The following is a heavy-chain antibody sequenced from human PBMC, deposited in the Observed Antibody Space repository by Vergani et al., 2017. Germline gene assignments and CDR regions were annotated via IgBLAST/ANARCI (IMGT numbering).Heavy chain of an antibody. J-gene: IGHJ6*02. CDR3: ATPLSLNTGGMEV. CDR2: VDPEDGET. V-gene: IGHV1-69-2*01. CDR1: GYTFTDHY. D-gene: IGHD3-16*02. Sequence: EVQLVQSGAEVKKPGATMKISCKVSGYTFTDHYMHWVKQAPGKGLEWMGLVDPEDGETIYAEKFKGRVTIAAVTSTDTAHLELSSLRSEDTAVYYYATPLSLNTGGMEVWGQGTTVIVSS.